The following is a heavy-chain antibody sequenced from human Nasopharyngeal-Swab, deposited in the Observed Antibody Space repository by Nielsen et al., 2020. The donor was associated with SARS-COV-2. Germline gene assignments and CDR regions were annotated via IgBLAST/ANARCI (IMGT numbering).Heavy chain of an antibody. J-gene: IGHJ6*02. Sequence: PWKRLEGFGSIYYSGSTYYNPSLKSRVTISVDTSKNQFSLKLSSVTAADTAVYYCASQGSGSYYLLYYYYGMDVWGQGTTVTVSS. CDR3: ASQGSGSYYLLYYYYGMDV. D-gene: IGHD1-26*01. V-gene: IGHV4-39*01. CDR2: IYYSGST.